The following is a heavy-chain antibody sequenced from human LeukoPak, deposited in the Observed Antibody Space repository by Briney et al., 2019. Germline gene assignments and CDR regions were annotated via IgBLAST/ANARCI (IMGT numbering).Heavy chain of an antibody. J-gene: IGHJ4*02. CDR2: IYYSGST. D-gene: IGHD4-11*01. V-gene: IGHV4-59*12. CDR3: ARRREVTLDY. Sequence: SETLSLTCTVPGGSISSYYWSWIRQPPGKGLEWIGYIYYSGSTNYNPSLKSRVTISVDTSKNQFSLKLSSVTAADTAVYYCARRREVTLDYWGQGTLVTVSS. CDR1: GGSISSYY.